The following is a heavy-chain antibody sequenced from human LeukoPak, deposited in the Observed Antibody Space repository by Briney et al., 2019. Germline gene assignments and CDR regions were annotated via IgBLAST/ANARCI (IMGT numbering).Heavy chain of an antibody. CDR2: INPNGGST. V-gene: IGHV1-46*01. CDR1: GYTFTNYY. CDR3: ARDRENSCFDY. D-gene: IGHD2-21*01. Sequence: GASVKISCKASGYTFTNYYIHWVRQAPGQGLEWVGLINPNGGSTGYAQRFQGRVTVTTDTSTSTAYMELSRLRSDDTAVYYCARDRENSCFDYWGQGTLVTVSS. J-gene: IGHJ4*02.